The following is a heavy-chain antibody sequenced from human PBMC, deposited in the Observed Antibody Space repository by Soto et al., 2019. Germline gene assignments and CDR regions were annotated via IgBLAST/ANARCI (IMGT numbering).Heavy chain of an antibody. CDR1: GASISGFY. J-gene: IGHJ5*02. CDR3: VRDGTKTLRDWFDP. V-gene: IGHV4-4*07. CDR2: IYATGTT. D-gene: IGHD1-1*01. Sequence: SETLSLSCTVSGASISGFYWSWIRKSAGKGLEWIGRIYATGTTDYNPSLKSRVMMSVDTSKKQFSLKLRSATAADTAVYYCVRDGTKTLRDWFDPWGQGISVTVS.